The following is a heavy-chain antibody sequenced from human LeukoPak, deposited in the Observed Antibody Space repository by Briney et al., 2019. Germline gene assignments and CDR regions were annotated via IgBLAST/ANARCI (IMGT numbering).Heavy chain of an antibody. CDR1: GFNFSIYS. D-gene: IGHD6-19*01. V-gene: IGHV3-21*01. CDR3: ARGPRGSGWSFFDY. CDR2: ISSSSNYI. J-gene: IGHJ4*02. Sequence: GGSLRLSCAASGFNFSIYSMNWVRQAPGKGLEWVSSISSSSNYIYYADSVRGRFTISRDNAKNSLYLQMNSLRAEDTAVYYCARGPRGSGWSFFDYWGQGTLVTVSS.